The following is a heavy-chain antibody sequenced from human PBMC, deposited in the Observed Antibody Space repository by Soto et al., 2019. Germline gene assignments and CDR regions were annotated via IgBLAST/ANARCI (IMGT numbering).Heavy chain of an antibody. D-gene: IGHD6-13*01. V-gene: IGHV4-59*01. CDR2: VYNSGST. J-gene: IGHJ4*02. Sequence: SETLSLTCTVSGGSISSNYWTWIRQPPGKGLEWIGYVYNSGSTNYNPSLKSRVTISEDTSKSQFSLKVNSMTAADTAVYYCARYRREAVAGYTLDNWGQGILVTVTS. CDR3: ARYRREAVAGYTLDN. CDR1: GGSISSNY.